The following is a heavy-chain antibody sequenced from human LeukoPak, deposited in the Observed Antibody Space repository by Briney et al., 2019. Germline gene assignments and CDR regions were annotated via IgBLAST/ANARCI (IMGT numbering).Heavy chain of an antibody. J-gene: IGHJ6*03. D-gene: IGHD2-2*01. V-gene: IGHV1-18*01. CDR1: GYTFTSYG. CDR3: ARDGEYCSSTSRYGLGYGPFTNYYYYMDV. Sequence: ASVKVSCKASGYTFTSYGISWVRQAPGQGLEWMGWISAYNGNTNYAQKLQGRVTMTTDTSTSTAYMELRSLRSDDTAVYYCARDGEYCSSTSRYGLGYGPFTNYYYYMDVWGKGTTVTISS. CDR2: ISAYNGNT.